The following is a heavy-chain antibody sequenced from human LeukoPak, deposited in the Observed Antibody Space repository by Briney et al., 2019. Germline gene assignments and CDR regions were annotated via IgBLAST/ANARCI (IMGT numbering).Heavy chain of an antibody. J-gene: IGHJ4*02. Sequence: PGGSLRLSCAASRFTFSSYGMSWVRQAPGKGLEWISGISGSGASTYYADSVKGRFTISRDDSRNTLYLQMNSLRGDDTAVYYCAKDVGKWESLHFFDYWGQGTLVTVSS. CDR3: AKDVGKWESLHFFDY. CDR1: RFTFSSYG. V-gene: IGHV3-23*01. D-gene: IGHD1-26*01. CDR2: ISGSGAST.